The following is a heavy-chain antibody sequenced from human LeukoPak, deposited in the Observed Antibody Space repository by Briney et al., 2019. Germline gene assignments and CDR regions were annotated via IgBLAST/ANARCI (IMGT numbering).Heavy chain of an antibody. CDR2: ISGSGAST. CDR3: AKEHNYGLDYFDS. Sequence: GGSLRLSCAASGLSFSSYVMSWVRQAPGKGLEWVSGISGSGASTYYADSEKGRFTISRDNSKNTVYLQMNSLRAEDTAIYYCAKEHNYGLDYFDSWGQGTLVTVSS. CDR1: GLSFSSYV. J-gene: IGHJ4*02. V-gene: IGHV3-23*01. D-gene: IGHD5-18*01.